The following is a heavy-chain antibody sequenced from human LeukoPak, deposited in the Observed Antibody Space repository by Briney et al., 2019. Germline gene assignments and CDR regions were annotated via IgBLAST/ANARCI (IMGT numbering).Heavy chain of an antibody. J-gene: IGHJ6*03. D-gene: IGHD3-10*01. Sequence: SVKVSCKASGCTFSSYAISWVRQAPGQGLEWMGGIIPIFGTANYAQKLQGRVTITTDESTSTAYMELSSLRSEDTAVYYCASGSVSYYYYYMDVWGKGTTVTVSS. V-gene: IGHV1-69*05. CDR1: GCTFSSYA. CDR3: ASGSVSYYYYYMDV. CDR2: IIPIFGTA.